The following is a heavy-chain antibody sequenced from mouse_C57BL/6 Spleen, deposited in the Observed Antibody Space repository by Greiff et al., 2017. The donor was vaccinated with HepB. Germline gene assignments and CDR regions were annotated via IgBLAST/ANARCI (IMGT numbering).Heavy chain of an antibody. V-gene: IGHV5-4*01. Sequence: EVMLVESGGGLVKPGGSLKLSCAASGFTFSSYAMSWVRQTPEKRLEWVATISDGGSYTYYPDNVKGRFTISRDNAKNNLYLQMSHLKSEDTAMYYCARDGDDGYYEDAMDYWGQGTSVTVSS. CDR2: ISDGGSYT. D-gene: IGHD2-3*01. CDR1: GFTFSSYA. J-gene: IGHJ4*01. CDR3: ARDGDDGYYEDAMDY.